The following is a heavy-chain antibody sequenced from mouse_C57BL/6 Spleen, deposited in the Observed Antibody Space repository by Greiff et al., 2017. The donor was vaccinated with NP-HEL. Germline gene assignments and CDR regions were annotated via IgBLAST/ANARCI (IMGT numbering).Heavy chain of an antibody. CDR3: ARDDYDGMDY. V-gene: IGHV3-6*01. J-gene: IGHJ4*01. Sequence: ESGPGLVKPSQSLSLTCSVTGYSITSGYYWNWIRQFPGNKLEWMGYISYDGSNNYNPSLKNRISITRDTSKNQFFLKLNSVTTEDTATYYCARDDYDGMDYWGQGTSVTVSS. D-gene: IGHD2-4*01. CDR1: GYSITSGYY. CDR2: ISYDGSN.